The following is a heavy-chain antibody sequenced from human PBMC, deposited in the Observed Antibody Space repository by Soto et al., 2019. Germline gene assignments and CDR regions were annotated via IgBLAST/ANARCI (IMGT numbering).Heavy chain of an antibody. V-gene: IGHV3-64D*06. CDR3: VKDRYSYGRSSFDY. Sequence: GGSLRLSCSASGFTFSSYAMHWVRQAPGKGLEYVSAISSNGGSTYYADSVKGRFTISRDNSKNTLYLQMRSLRAEDTAVYYCVKDRYSYGRSSFDYWGQGTLVTVSS. CDR1: GFTFSSYA. CDR2: ISSNGGST. J-gene: IGHJ4*02. D-gene: IGHD5-18*01.